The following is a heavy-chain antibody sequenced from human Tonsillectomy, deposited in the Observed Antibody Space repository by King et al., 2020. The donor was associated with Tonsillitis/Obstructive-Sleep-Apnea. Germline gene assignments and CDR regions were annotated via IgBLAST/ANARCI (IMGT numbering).Heavy chain of an antibody. V-gene: IGHV7-4-1*02. D-gene: IGHD5/OR15-5a*01. CDR2: INTNTGNP. CDR3: ASPSGLPLSGPFDF. J-gene: IGHJ4*02. Sequence: QLVQSGSELKKPGASVKVSCRASGYTFTSYTMNWVRQAPGQGLEWMGWINTNTGNPTYAQGFSGRFAFSLDTSVSTAYLQISSLKSEDTAVYYCASPSGLPLSGPFDFWGQGTLVPVSS. CDR1: GYTFTSYT.